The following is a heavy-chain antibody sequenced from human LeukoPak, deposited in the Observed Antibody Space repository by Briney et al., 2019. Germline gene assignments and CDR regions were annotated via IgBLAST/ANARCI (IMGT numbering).Heavy chain of an antibody. V-gene: IGHV3-23*01. CDR2: ISGSGGST. CDR3: ARVSGSYYRGIDY. J-gene: IGHJ4*02. Sequence: GESLKISCKGSGYSFTSYWIGWVRQAPGKGLEWVSAISGSGGSTYYADSVKGRFTISRDNSKNTLYLQMNSLRAEDTAVYYCARVSGSYYRGIDYWGQGTLVTVSS. D-gene: IGHD1-26*01. CDR1: GYSFTSYW.